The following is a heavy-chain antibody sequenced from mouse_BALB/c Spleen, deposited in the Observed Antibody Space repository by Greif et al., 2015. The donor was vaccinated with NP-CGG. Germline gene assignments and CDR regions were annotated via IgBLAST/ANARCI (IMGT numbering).Heavy chain of an antibody. V-gene: IGHV3-6*02. D-gene: IGHD2-1*01. CDR3: ASIYYGFAY. CDR1: GYSITSGYY. Sequence: DVKLQESGPGLVKPSQSLSLICSVTGYSITSGYYWNWIRQFPGNKLEWMGYINYDGSKNYNPSLKNRISITRDTSKNQFFLKLNSVTTEDTATYYCASIYYGFAYWGQGTLVTVSA. CDR2: INYDGSK. J-gene: IGHJ3*01.